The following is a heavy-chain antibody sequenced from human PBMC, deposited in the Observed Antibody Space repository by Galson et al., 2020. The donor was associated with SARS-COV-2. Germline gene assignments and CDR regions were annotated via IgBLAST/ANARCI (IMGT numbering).Heavy chain of an antibody. CDR2: ISYDVNNK. CDR3: ARGSHDYMWGSY. Sequence: GGSLRLSCAASGFTFSSYAMHWVRQAPGKGLEWVAVISYDVNNKYYADSVKGRFTISRDNSKNTLYLQMNSLRAEDTAVYFCARGSHDYMWGSYWGQGTLVTVSS. D-gene: IGHD3-16*01. CDR1: GFTFSSYA. V-gene: IGHV3-30*04. J-gene: IGHJ4*02.